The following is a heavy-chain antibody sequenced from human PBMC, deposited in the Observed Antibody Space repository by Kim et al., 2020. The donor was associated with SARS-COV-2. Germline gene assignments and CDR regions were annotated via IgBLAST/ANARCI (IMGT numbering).Heavy chain of an antibody. Sequence: GGSLRLSCAASGFTFSSYSMNWVRQAPGKGLEWVSYISSSSSTIYYADSVKGRFTISRDNAKNSLYLQMNSLRDEDTAVYYCAREAADILTGYRPTYYYYGMDVWGQGTTVTVSS. CDR2: ISSSSSTI. J-gene: IGHJ6*02. V-gene: IGHV3-48*02. CDR1: GFTFSSYS. CDR3: AREAADILTGYRPTYYYYGMDV. D-gene: IGHD3-9*01.